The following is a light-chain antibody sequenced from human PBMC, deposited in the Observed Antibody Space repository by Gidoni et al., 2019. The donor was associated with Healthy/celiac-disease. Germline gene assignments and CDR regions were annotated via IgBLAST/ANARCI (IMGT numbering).Light chain of an antibody. CDR2: AAY. J-gene: IGKJ1*01. CDR1: QSSSSY. V-gene: IGKV1-39*01. Sequence: DIQMTQSPSSLSASVGDRVNITCRASQSSSSYLNWYQQKPGKAPKLLIYAAYSLQSVVPSRFSGSGSGTDFPLTSSRLPPEDSATYCCQHSYSPPRTFGQGTKVEIK. CDR3: QHSYSPPRT.